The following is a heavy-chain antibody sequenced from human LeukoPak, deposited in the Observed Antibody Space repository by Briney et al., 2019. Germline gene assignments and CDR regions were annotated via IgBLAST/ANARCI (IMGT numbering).Heavy chain of an antibody. CDR1: GYTFTNNY. V-gene: IGHV1-46*01. Sequence: GASVKVSCKASGYTFTNNYIHWVRQAPGQGLEWMGLINPGGGNTNYAQNFQGRVTMTRDTSASTVYMQLSSLRSEDTAMYYCARIRDGYNDAYDIWGQGTVVTVSS. J-gene: IGHJ3*02. CDR3: ARIRDGYNDAYDI. D-gene: IGHD5-24*01. CDR2: INPGGGNT.